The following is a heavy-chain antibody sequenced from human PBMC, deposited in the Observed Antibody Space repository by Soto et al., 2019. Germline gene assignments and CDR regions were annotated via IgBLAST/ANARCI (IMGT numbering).Heavy chain of an antibody. CDR2: MNPNSGNT. V-gene: IGHV1-8*01. D-gene: IGHD2-21*02. Sequence: ASVKVSCKASGYTFTSYDINWVRQATGQGLEWMGWMNPNSGNTGYAQKFQGRVTMTRNTSTSTVYMEVSRLRSEDTAVYYCARSIVVVTALDYWGQGTLVTVSS. CDR3: ARSIVVVTALDY. J-gene: IGHJ4*02. CDR1: GYTFTSYD.